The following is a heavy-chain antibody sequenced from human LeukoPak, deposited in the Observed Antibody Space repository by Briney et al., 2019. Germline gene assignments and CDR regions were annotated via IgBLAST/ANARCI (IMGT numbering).Heavy chain of an antibody. D-gene: IGHD2-21*02. J-gene: IGHJ4*02. CDR3: VREDTPATANY. V-gene: IGHV3-23*01. Sequence: AGGSLRLSCAASGFNFANHAMSWVRQTPGKGLEWVSAISGGGDITYYADSVTGRFTISRDNSKDTLFLQMHSLRPGDTAVYYCVREDTPATANYWGQRTLVTISS. CDR2: ISGGGDIT. CDR1: GFNFANHA.